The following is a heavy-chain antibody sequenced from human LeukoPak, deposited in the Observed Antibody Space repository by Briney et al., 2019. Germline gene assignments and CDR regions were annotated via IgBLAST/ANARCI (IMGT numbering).Heavy chain of an antibody. Sequence: GGSLRLSCAASGFIFSSYAVYWVRQAPGRGLEWVSSNSGGSTYYADSVKGRFTISRDNSKNTLYLQMNSLRAEDTAVYYCARVTATTGYYYYYYMDVWGKGTTVTVSS. CDR1: GFIFSSYA. CDR2: NSGGST. D-gene: IGHD5-12*01. CDR3: ARVTATTGYYYYYYMDV. J-gene: IGHJ6*03. V-gene: IGHV3-23*01.